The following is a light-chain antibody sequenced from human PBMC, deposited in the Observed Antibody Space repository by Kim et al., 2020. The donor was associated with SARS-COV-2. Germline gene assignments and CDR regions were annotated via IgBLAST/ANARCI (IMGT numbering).Light chain of an antibody. V-gene: IGLV2-14*03. CDR2: GVS. CDR1: NNDVGGFNY. CDR3: ISYTSSITWV. J-gene: IGLJ3*02. Sequence: GRAIPISCHGTNNDVGGFNYVSRYQQHPGKAPKLMIYGVSKRPSGVSNRLSGSKSGNTASLTISGLRAEDGADYYCISYTSSITWVFGGGTQLTVL.